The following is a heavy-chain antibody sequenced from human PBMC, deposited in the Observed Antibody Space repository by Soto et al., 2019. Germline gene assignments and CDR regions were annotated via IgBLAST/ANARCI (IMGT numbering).Heavy chain of an antibody. CDR1: GFTFSSHG. V-gene: IGHV3-30*18. Sequence: QVQLVESGGGVVQPGRSLRLSCAASGFTFSSHGMHWVRQAPGEGLEWLAVISYDGSNKYYADSVKGRLTISRDNSKNTVFLQMNSLRAGDTAVYYCAKDIHFLGIWYLDLWGRGTLVTVSS. D-gene: IGHD3-16*01. CDR2: ISYDGSNK. CDR3: AKDIHFLGIWYLDL. J-gene: IGHJ2*01.